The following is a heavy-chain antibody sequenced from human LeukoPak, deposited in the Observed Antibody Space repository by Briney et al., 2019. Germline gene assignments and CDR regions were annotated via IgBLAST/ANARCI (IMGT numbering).Heavy chain of an antibody. CDR2: INYVGST. CDR1: GGSIDRTSSY. J-gene: IGHJ4*02. Sequence: SETLSLTCSVSGGSIDRTSSYWGWVRQSPGKGLEWIGSINYVGSTYYNPSLKSRVTMSLDTSENQFSLRLRSVTAADTAVYYCARRLHYFDYWGQGSLVTVSS. D-gene: IGHD2-21*02. V-gene: IGHV4-39*01. CDR3: ARRLHYFDY.